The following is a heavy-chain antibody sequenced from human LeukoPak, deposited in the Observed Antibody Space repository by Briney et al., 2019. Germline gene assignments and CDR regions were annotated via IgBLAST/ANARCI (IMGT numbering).Heavy chain of an antibody. D-gene: IGHD2-21*02. CDR1: EFTFSRYS. V-gene: IGHV3-21*01. J-gene: IGHJ6*02. Sequence: KTGGPLRLSCAASEFTFSRYSMNWFRQAPGEGLEWVSSISSGGHNIFYGDSVKGRFTISRDNAKNSLFLQMNSLRVEDTGVYYCARHGDGFYYGMDVWGQGTTVTVSS. CDR2: ISSGGHNI. CDR3: ARHGDGFYYGMDV.